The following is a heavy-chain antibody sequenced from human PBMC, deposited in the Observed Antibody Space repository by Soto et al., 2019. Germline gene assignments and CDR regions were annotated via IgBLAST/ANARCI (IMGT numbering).Heavy chain of an antibody. J-gene: IGHJ6*02. V-gene: IGHV3-30-3*01. Sequence: GVSLRLSCAASGFTFSSYAMHWVRQAPGKGLEWVAVISYDGSNKYYADSVKGRFTISRDNSKNTLYLQMNSLRAEDTAVYYCARAVRDSSGYYRYYGMDVWGQGTTVTVSS. CDR1: GFTFSSYA. CDR2: ISYDGSNK. CDR3: ARAVRDSSGYYRYYGMDV. D-gene: IGHD3-22*01.